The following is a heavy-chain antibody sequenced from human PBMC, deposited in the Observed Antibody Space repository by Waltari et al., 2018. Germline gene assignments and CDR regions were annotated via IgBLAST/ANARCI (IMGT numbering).Heavy chain of an antibody. CDR1: GVSRRTSRLG. J-gene: IGHJ4*02. D-gene: IGHD4-17*01. CDR3: AHGRSDYGGQFDY. Sequence: QLTLKGYGSTLVDPTQTVTMSCTFAGVSRRTSRLGLGWHRQPPGKALEWLAPIYWDDAKRYGTSLKIRLTITKDTSNNQVVLTMTNMDPVDTATYYGAHGRSDYGGQFDYWGQGTLVTVSS. CDR2: IYWDDAK. V-gene: IGHV2-5*05.